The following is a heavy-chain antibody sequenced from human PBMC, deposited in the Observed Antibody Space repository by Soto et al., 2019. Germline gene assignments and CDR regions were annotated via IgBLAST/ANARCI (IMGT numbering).Heavy chain of an antibody. CDR1: GGSFSGYY. D-gene: IGHD3-3*01. CDR2: INHSGST. Sequence: SETLSLTCAVYGGSFSGYYWSWIRQPPGKGLEWIGEINHSGSTNYNPSLKSRVTISVDTSKNQFSLKLSSVTAADTAVYYCARAFDYDSWSGYYIRFDPWGQGTLVTVSS. V-gene: IGHV4-34*01. CDR3: ARAFDYDSWSGYYIRFDP. J-gene: IGHJ5*02.